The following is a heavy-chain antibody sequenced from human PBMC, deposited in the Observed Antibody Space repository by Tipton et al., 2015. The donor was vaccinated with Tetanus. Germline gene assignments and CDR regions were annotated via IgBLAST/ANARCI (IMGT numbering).Heavy chain of an antibody. Sequence: QLVQSGAEVKKPGASVKVSCKASGYTFTSYGISWVRQAPGQGLEWMGWISAYNGNTNYAQKLQGRVTMTTDTSTSTAYMGLRSLRSDDTAVYYCARDTYYYDSSGYYRLDYWGQGTLVTVSS. D-gene: IGHD3-22*01. CDR3: ARDTYYYDSSGYYRLDY. CDR2: ISAYNGNT. CDR1: GYTFTSYG. J-gene: IGHJ4*02. V-gene: IGHV1-18*04.